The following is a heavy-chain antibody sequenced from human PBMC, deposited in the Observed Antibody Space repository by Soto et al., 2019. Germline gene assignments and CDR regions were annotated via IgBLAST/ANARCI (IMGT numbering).Heavy chain of an antibody. J-gene: IGHJ4*02. V-gene: IGHV4-39*01. CDR2: IYYSGST. CDR1: GGSISSSSYY. Sequence: SETLSLTCTVSGGSISSSSYYWGWIRQPPGKGLEWIGSIYYSGSTYYNPSLKSRVTISVDTSKNQFSLKLSSVTAADTAVYCCARHKYHSSGPWAYWGQGTLVNVSS. CDR3: ARHKYHSSGPWAY. D-gene: IGHD3-22*01.